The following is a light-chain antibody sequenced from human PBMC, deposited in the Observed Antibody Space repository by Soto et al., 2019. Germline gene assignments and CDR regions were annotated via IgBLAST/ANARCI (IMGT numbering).Light chain of an antibody. Sequence: EIVMTQSPATLSVSPGEGATLSCRASQSISSKLAWYQQKPGQAPRLLIYSASTRATGVPARFSRSGSGTEFTLTTSSLQSEDLAVYYCQHYNDWRWTFGQGTKVEIK. J-gene: IGKJ1*01. CDR2: SAS. V-gene: IGKV3-15*01. CDR1: QSISSK. CDR3: QHYNDWRWT.